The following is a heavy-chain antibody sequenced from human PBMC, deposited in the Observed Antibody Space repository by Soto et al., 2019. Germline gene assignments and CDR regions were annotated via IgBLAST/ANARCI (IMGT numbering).Heavy chain of an antibody. Sequence: SQTLSLTCTVSGDSITNYYWTWIRQPPGKGLEWIGYIYDSGSTSYNPSLKSRLTISVDTSKNLFSLKLNSVTAADTAIYYCARGTKYYYQGMDVWGQGTTVT. CDR3: ARGTKYYYQGMDV. CDR1: GDSITNYY. CDR2: IYDSGST. J-gene: IGHJ6*02. V-gene: IGHV4-59*01.